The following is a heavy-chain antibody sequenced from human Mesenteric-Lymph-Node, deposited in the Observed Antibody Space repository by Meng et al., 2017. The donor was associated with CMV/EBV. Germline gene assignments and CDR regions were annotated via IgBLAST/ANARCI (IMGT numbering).Heavy chain of an antibody. D-gene: IGHD3-3*01. Sequence: SVKVSCKASGGTFSSYAISWVRQAPGQGLEWMGGIIPIFGTANYAQKFQGRVTITTDESTSTAYMELSSLRSEDTAVYYCASRPYTIFGVVMDCGMDVWGQGTTVTVSS. V-gene: IGHV1-69*05. CDR3: ASRPYTIFGVVMDCGMDV. CDR2: IIPIFGTA. J-gene: IGHJ6*02. CDR1: GGTFSSYA.